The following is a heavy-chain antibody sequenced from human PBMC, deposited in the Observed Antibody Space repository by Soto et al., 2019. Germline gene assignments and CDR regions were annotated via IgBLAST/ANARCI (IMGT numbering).Heavy chain of an antibody. CDR1: GGTLSSYA. CDR3: ARDPRYSGCYYSLDY. J-gene: IGHJ4*02. D-gene: IGHD1-26*01. CDR2: IIPIFGTA. V-gene: IGHV1-69*06. Sequence: PVKVSCKASGGTLSSYAISWVRQAPGQGLEWLGGIIPIFGTANYAQKFQGRVTITAHKSTSTAYMELSSLRSEDTAVYYCARDPRYSGCYYSLDYWGQGTLVTVSS.